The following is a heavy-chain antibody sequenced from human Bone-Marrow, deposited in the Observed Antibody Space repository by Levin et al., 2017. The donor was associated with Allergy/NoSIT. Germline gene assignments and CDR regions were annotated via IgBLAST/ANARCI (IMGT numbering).Heavy chain of an antibody. CDR1: GFTFSNYA. CDR2: ISGSGDST. D-gene: IGHD3-22*01. Sequence: SGGSLRLSCAASGFTFSNYAMNWVRQAPGKGLEWVSSISGSGDSTFYADSVKGRFTVFRDNSNNTLFLQINSLSAEDTAIYYCAKDSLVLDYYESSGYLGYWGQGTLVTVSS. J-gene: IGHJ4*02. CDR3: AKDSLVLDYYESSGYLGY. V-gene: IGHV3-23*01.